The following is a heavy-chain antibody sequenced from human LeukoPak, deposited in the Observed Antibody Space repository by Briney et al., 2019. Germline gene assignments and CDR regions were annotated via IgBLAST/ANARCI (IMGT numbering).Heavy chain of an antibody. Sequence: ASVKVPCKASGYTFTSYGISWVRQAPGQGLEWMGWISAYNGNTNYAQKLQGRVTVTTDTSTSTAYMELRSLGSDDTAVYYCARDYGDYTAWSDYWGQGTLVTVSS. V-gene: IGHV1-18*01. CDR1: GYTFTSYG. CDR2: ISAYNGNT. CDR3: ARDYGDYTAWSDY. J-gene: IGHJ4*02. D-gene: IGHD4-17*01.